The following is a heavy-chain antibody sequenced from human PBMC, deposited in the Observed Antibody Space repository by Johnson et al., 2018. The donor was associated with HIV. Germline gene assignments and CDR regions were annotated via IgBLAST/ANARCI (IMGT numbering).Heavy chain of an antibody. CDR3: AREGIAVAKVLAFDI. D-gene: IGHD6-19*01. Sequence: VQLVESGGGVVQPGRSLRLSCAASGFTFSSYAMHWVRQAPGKGLEWVSGISGSGGSTYYADSVQGRFTISRDNSKNTLYLQMNSLRAEDTAVYYCAREGIAVAKVLAFDIWGQGTMVTVSS. CDR1: GFTFSSYA. V-gene: IGHV3-23*04. J-gene: IGHJ3*02. CDR2: ISGSGGST.